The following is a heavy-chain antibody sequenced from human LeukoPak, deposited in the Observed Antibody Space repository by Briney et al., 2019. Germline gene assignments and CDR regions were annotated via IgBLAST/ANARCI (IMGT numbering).Heavy chain of an antibody. CDR3: ARRLSDYDFWSGYAFDI. CDR1: GGSISSDNW. V-gene: IGHV4-4*02. Sequence: SETLSLTCAVSGGSISSDNWWSWVRQPPGKGLEWIGEVYQSGSPNYNPSLTSRVTISVDKPKNQFSLKVRSVTAADTAVYYCARRLSDYDFWSGYAFDIWGQGTMVTVSS. J-gene: IGHJ3*02. CDR2: VYQSGSP. D-gene: IGHD3-3*01.